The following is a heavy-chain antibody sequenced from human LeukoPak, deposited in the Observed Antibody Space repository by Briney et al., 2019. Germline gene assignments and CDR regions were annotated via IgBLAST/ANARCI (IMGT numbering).Heavy chain of an antibody. V-gene: IGHV4-39*01. CDR3: ARHFDRDGYKSNAFDI. Sequence: KPSETLSLTCTVSGGAISSYYWGWIRQPPGKGLEWIGSMYYSGSTYYNASLRSRVTISVDTSKNQFSLKLSSVTAADKAVYYCARHFDRDGYKSNAFDIWGQGTMVTVSS. D-gene: IGHD5-24*01. CDR2: MYYSGST. CDR1: GGAISSYY. J-gene: IGHJ3*02.